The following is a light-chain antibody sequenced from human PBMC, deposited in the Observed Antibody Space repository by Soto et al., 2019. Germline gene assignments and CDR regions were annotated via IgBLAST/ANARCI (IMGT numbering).Light chain of an antibody. J-gene: IGKJ3*01. CDR2: DGS. CDR3: QQYDNVVFT. V-gene: IGKV1-33*01. Sequence: DVQMTQSPSSLSASVGDRITITCQASQDIGKFLNWYQQKPGKAPKILIYDGSNLETGVPGRFSGGGCGTHFTFSISSLQPEDIGTYYCQQYDNVVFTVGPGTKVDLK. CDR1: QDIGKF.